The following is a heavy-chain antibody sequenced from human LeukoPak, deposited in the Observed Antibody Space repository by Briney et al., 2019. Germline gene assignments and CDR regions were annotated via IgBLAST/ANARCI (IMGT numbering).Heavy chain of an antibody. CDR2: ISDNGGTT. V-gene: IGHV3-23*01. Sequence: GGSLRLSCAVSGITLSNYGVSWVRQAPGKGLEWVAGISDNGGTTKYADSVKGRFTLSRDNPKNTLYLQMNSLRAEDTAVYFCAKRGVVIRVILVGFHKEANYFDSWGQGALVTVSS. D-gene: IGHD3-22*01. CDR3: AKRGVVIRVILVGFHKEANYFDS. J-gene: IGHJ4*02. CDR1: GITLSNYG.